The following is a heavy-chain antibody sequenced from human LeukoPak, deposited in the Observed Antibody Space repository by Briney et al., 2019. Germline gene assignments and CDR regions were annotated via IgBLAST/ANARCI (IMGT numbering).Heavy chain of an antibody. D-gene: IGHD4/OR15-4a*01. CDR3: ATYGADWGYYFDY. J-gene: IGHJ4*02. V-gene: IGHV3-21*01. CDR1: GFPFNTYS. Sequence: GGSLRLSCAASGFPFNTYSMNWVRQAPGKGLEWVSSISSDSNHIYYADSVRGRFIVSRDNTAKSLFLQMNSLRAEDTAVYYCATYGADWGYYFDYWGQGTLVTVSS. CDR2: ISSDSNHI.